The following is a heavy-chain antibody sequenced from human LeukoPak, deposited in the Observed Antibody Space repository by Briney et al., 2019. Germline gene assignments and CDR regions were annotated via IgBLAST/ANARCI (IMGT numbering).Heavy chain of an antibody. V-gene: IGHV1-46*01. CDR2: INPSGGST. Sequence: ALVKVSCKASGYTFSVYAVIWVRQAPGQGLEWMGIINPSGGSTSYAQKFQGRVTMTRDTSTSTVYMELSSLRSEDTAVYYCARAPYSGFDYWGQGTLVTVSS. CDR3: ARAPYSGFDY. J-gene: IGHJ4*02. CDR1: GYTFSVYA. D-gene: IGHD3-10*01.